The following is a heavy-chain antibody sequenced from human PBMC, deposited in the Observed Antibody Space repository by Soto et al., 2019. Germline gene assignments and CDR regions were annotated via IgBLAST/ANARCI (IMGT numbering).Heavy chain of an antibody. CDR3: TRHSIYSSSSGLKDY. D-gene: IGHD6-6*01. CDR1: GFTFSGSA. V-gene: IGHV3-73*01. Sequence: PGGSLRLSCAASGFTFSGSAMHWVRQASGKGLEWVGRIRSKANSYATAYAASVKGRFTISRDDSKNTAYLQMNSLKTEDTAVYYCTRHSIYSSSSGLKDYWGQGTLVTVSS. CDR2: IRSKANSYAT. J-gene: IGHJ4*02.